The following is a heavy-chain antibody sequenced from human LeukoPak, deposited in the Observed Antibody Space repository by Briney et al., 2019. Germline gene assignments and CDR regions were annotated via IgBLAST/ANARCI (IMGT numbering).Heavy chain of an antibody. D-gene: IGHD6-19*01. CDR2: INPNSGGT. Sequence: ASVKVSCKASGYTFTGYYMHWVRQAPGQGLEWMGWINPNSGGTNYAQKFQGRVTMTRDTSISTAYMELSRLRSDDTAVYYCARDRIAVAGSASDYMDVWGKGTTVTVSS. J-gene: IGHJ6*03. CDR1: GYTFTGYY. CDR3: ARDRIAVAGSASDYMDV. V-gene: IGHV1-2*02.